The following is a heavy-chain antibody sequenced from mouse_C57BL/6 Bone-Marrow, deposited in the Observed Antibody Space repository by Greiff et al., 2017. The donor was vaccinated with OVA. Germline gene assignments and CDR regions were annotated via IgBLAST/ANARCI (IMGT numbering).Heavy chain of an antibody. J-gene: IGHJ4*01. CDR2: IDPSDSYT. Sequence: VQLQQPGAELVMPGASVKLSCKASGYTFTSYWMHWVKQRPGQGLEWIGEIDPSDSYTNYNQKFKGKSTLTVDKSSSTAYMQLSSLTSEDSAVYYCARAAMITTGGNYYAMDYWGQGTSVTVSS. CDR1: GYTFTSYW. V-gene: IGHV1-69*01. D-gene: IGHD2-4*01. CDR3: ARAAMITTGGNYYAMDY.